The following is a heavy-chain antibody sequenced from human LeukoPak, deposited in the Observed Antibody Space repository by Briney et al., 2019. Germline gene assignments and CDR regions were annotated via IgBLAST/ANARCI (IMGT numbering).Heavy chain of an antibody. J-gene: IGHJ6*03. CDR2: INPSGGST. CDR3: ARDPVTTETYYYYYMDV. V-gene: IGHV1-46*01. D-gene: IGHD4-11*01. Sequence: GASVKVSCKASGYTFTSYGISWVRQAPGQGLEWMGIINPSGGSTSYAQKFQGRVTMTRGMSTSTVYMELSSLRSEDTAVYYCARDPVTTETYYYYYMDVWGKGTTVTVSS. CDR1: GYTFTSYG.